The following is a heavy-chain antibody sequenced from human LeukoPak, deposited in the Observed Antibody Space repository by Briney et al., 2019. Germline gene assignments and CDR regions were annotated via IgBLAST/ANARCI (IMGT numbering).Heavy chain of an antibody. CDR1: GFTFSGSA. CDR2: IRSKANNYAT. CDR3: TSVSTGNFY. D-gene: IGHD4-11*01. V-gene: IGHV3-73*01. Sequence: PGGSLRLSCAASGFTFSGSAMHWVRQASGKGLEWVGRIRSKANNYATVYAASVTGRFTISRDDSKNTAYLQMNSLKTEDSAVYYCTSVSTGNFYWGQGTLVTVSS. J-gene: IGHJ4*02.